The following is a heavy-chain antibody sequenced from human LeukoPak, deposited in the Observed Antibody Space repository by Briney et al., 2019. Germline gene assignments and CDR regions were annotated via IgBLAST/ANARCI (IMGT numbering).Heavy chain of an antibody. V-gene: IGHV1-2*02. Sequence: ASVKVSCKASGYTFIGCYIHWVRQAPGQGLEWMGWMNPNSGDTNYAQKFQGRVTMTRDTSISTAYMELSRLRSDDTAVYYCSRIYIQDGNCNWGQGTLVTVSS. CDR1: GYTFIGCY. CDR2: MNPNSGDT. J-gene: IGHJ4*02. CDR3: SRIYIQDGNCN. D-gene: IGHD1-7*01.